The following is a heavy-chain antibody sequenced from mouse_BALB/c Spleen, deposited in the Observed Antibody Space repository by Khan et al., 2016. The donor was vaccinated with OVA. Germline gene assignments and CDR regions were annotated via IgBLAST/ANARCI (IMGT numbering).Heavy chain of an antibody. Sequence: QIQLVQSGPELKKPGETVKISCKASGYTFTNYRVNWMKQAPGKGLKWMGWINTYTGELTYADDFKGRFAFSLETSASPAFLQINNLKTEDMATXFCARETSDWYFDVWGAGTTVTVS. J-gene: IGHJ1*01. CDR2: INTYTGEL. CDR3: ARETSDWYFDV. CDR1: GYTFTNYR. V-gene: IGHV9-1*02. D-gene: IGHD1-3*01.